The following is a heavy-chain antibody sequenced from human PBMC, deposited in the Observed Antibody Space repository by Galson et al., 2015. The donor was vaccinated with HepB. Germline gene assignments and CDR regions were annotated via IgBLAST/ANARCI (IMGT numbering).Heavy chain of an antibody. V-gene: IGHV1-69*13. D-gene: IGHD3-10*02. Sequence: SVKVSCKASGGTFGNYDISWVRQAPGQGLEWMGGIIPIFGTANYAQTFQGRVTITADESTRTVYMDLSSLRSEDTALYYCARDPGLPVRGFDSWGQGTMVTVSS. CDR2: IIPIFGTA. CDR3: ARDPGLPVRGFDS. CDR1: GGTFGNYD. J-gene: IGHJ3*01.